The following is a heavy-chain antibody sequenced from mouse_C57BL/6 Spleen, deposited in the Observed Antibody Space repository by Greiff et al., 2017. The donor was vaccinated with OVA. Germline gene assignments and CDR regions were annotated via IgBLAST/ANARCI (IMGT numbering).Heavy chain of an antibody. V-gene: IGHV1-59*01. J-gene: IGHJ2*01. CDR1: GYTFTSYW. CDR2: IDPSDSYT. D-gene: IGHD1-1*01. Sequence: QVHVKQPGAELVRPGTSVKLSCKASGYTFTSYWMHWVKQRPGQGLEWIGVIDPSDSYTNYNQKFKGKATLTVDTSSSTAYMQLSSLTSEDSAVYYCARRRITTVVAFDYWGQGTTLTVSS. CDR3: ARRRITTVVAFDY.